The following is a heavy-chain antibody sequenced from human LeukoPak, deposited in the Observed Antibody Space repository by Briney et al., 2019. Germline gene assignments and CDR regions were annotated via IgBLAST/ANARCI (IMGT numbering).Heavy chain of an antibody. D-gene: IGHD2-21*02. V-gene: IGHV3-33*01. Sequence: GGSLRLSCAASGFTFSSYGMHWVRQAPGKGLEWVAVIWYDGSNKYYADSVKGRFTISRDNSKNTLYLQMNSLRAEDTAVYYCARFEVVTATLNWFDPWGQGTLVTVSS. CDR1: GFTFSSYG. CDR3: ARFEVVTATLNWFDP. J-gene: IGHJ5*02. CDR2: IWYDGSNK.